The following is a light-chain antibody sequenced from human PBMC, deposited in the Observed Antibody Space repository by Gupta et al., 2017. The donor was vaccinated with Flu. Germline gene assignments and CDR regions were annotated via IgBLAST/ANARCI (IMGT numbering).Light chain of an antibody. CDR1: QSVSSSY. J-gene: IGKJ4*01. Sequence: EIVLTQSPGTLSLSPVERATLSCRASQSVSSSYLAWYQQKPGQAPRLLIYGASSRATGSPDRFSGSGSGTDFTLTISRLNPEDFAVYDCQQYGSSLLTFGGGTKVEIK. CDR2: GAS. V-gene: IGKV3-20*01. CDR3: QQYGSSLLT.